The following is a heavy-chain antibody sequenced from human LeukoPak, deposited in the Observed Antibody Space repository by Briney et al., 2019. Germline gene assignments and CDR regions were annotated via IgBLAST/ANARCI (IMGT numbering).Heavy chain of an antibody. CDR1: GGSISSSSYY. D-gene: IGHD4-23*01. J-gene: IGHJ4*02. V-gene: IGHV4-39*07. CDR3: ARIHYGGSDY. CDR2: INHSGST. Sequence: PSETLSLTCTVSGGSISSSSYYWGWIRQPPGKGLEWIGEINHSGSTNYNPSLKSRVTISVDTSKNQFSLKLSSVTAADTAVYYCARIHYGGSDYWGQGTLVTVSS.